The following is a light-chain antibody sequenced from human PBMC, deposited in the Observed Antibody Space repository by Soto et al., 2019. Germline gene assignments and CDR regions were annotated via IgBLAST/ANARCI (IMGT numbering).Light chain of an antibody. CDR2: EVS. Sequence: QSVLTQPASVSGSPGQSITISCTGTSSDVGGYNYVSWYQQHPGKAPKLIIYEVSDRPSGVSHRFSGSKSGNTASLTISGLQAEDEADYYCNSYTIISAPFVFGAGTKSPS. J-gene: IGLJ1*01. CDR3: NSYTIISAPFV. CDR1: SSDVGGYNY. V-gene: IGLV2-14*01.